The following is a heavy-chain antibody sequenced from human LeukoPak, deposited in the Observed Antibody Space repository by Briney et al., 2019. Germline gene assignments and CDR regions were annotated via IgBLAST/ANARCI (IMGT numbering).Heavy chain of an antibody. CDR3: ARRRSLYYDFWSGYGEGAFDI. D-gene: IGHD3-3*01. CDR1: GGSISSYY. V-gene: IGHV4-59*06. Sequence: SETLSLTCTVSGGSISSYYWSWIRQHPGKGLEWIGYTYYSGSTYYNPSLKSRVTISVDTSKNQFSLKLSSVTAADTAVYYCARRRSLYYDFWSGYGEGAFDIWGQGTMVTVSS. J-gene: IGHJ3*02. CDR2: TYYSGST.